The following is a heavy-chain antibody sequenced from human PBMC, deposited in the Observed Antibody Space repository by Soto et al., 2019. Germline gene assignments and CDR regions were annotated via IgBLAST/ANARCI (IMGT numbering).Heavy chain of an antibody. V-gene: IGHV3-23*01. Sequence: EVQLLESGGGLVQPGRSLRLSCAVSGLTFSNYGMKWVRQAPGKGLEWVSGIDGTGDSTYYADSVKGRFTISRDNSKNTLYLQMYSLRAEDTAIYYCAGGLDYWGQGTLVTVSS. CDR3: AGGLDY. CDR1: GLTFSNYG. J-gene: IGHJ4*02. CDR2: IDGTGDST.